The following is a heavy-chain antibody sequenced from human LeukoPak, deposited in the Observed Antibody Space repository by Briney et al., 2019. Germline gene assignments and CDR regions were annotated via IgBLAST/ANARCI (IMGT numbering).Heavy chain of an antibody. D-gene: IGHD6-13*01. J-gene: IGHJ4*02. CDR2: INHSGST. CDR1: GFTVSSNY. Sequence: PGGSLRLSCAASGFTVSSNYMSWIRQPPGKGLEWIGEINHSGSTNYNPSLKSRVTISVDTSKNQFSLKLSSVTAADTAVYYCASSGYSSSWYQTLRYWGQGTLVTVSS. V-gene: IGHV4-34*01. CDR3: ASSGYSSSWYQTLRY.